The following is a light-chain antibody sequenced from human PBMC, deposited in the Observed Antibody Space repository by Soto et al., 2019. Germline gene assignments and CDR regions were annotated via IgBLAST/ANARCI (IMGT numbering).Light chain of an antibody. V-gene: IGKV3-20*01. CDR3: QQFSGSVT. J-gene: IGKJ4*01. Sequence: EIVLTQSPGTLSLSPGERATLSCRASQSVTSTYLAWYQQKPGQAPRLLIYGASKRQSGVPARFSGGGSGTDFTLTISSLEPEDCAVYYCQQFSGSVTFGGGTRVDI. CDR1: QSVTSTY. CDR2: GAS.